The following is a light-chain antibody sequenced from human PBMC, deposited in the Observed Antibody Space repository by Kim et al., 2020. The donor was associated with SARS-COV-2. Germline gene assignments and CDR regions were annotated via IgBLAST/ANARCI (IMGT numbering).Light chain of an antibody. V-gene: IGKV3-15*01. CDR3: QQSNDLPPLT. J-gene: IGKJ1*01. CDR2: DAT. Sequence: PGERATLSCRASQTIKNRLVWYQHKPGQAPRLLIYDATTRATGVPARFIGSGSETDFTLTISSLQSEDFAVYYCQQSNDLPPLTFGQGTKVDIK. CDR1: QTIKNR.